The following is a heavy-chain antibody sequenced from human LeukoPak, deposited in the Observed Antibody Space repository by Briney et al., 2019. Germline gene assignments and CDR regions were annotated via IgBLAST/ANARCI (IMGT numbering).Heavy chain of an antibody. CDR1: GXTFSSYG. Sequence: GSLRLSFAASGXTFSSYGMHWVRQAPGKGLEWVAVIWYDGSNKYYADSVKGRFTISRDNSKNTLYLQMNSLRAEDTAVYYCARWDILTGYYYWGQGTLVTVSS. V-gene: IGHV3-33*01. D-gene: IGHD3-9*01. CDR2: IWYDGSNK. CDR3: ARWDILTGYYY. J-gene: IGHJ4*02.